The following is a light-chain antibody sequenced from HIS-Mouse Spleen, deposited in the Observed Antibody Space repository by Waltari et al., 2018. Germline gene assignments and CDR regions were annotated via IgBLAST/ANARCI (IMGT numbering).Light chain of an antibody. CDR3: AAWDDSLSGPV. Sequence: QSVLTQPPSASGTPGHRVTISCSGSSSNIGSHYVSWYQQLPGTAPKLLIYRNNQRPSGVPDRFSGSKSGTSASLAISGLRSEDEADYYCAAWDDSLSGPVFGGGTKLTVL. V-gene: IGLV1-47*01. CDR1: SSNIGSHY. CDR2: RNN. J-gene: IGLJ3*02.